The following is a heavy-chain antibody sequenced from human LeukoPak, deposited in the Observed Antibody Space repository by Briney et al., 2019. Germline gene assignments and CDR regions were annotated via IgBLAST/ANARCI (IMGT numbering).Heavy chain of an antibody. Sequence: SETLSLTCTVSGGSISSYYWSWIRQPAGKGLEWIGRIYTSGSTNYNPSLKSRVTISVDTSKNQFSLKLSSVTAADTAVYYCARDEQQLVGDWFDPWGQGTLVTVSS. D-gene: IGHD6-13*01. V-gene: IGHV4-4*07. CDR3: ARDEQQLVGDWFDP. CDR1: GGSISSYY. CDR2: IYTSGST. J-gene: IGHJ5*02.